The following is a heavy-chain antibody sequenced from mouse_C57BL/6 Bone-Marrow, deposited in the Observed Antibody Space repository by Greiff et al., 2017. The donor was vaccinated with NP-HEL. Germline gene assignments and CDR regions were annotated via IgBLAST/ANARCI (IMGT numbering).Heavy chain of an antibody. CDR2: ISSGGSYT. Sequence: EVQRVESGGDLVKPGGSLKLSCAASGFTFSSYGMSWVRQTPDKRLEWVATISSGGSYTYYLDSVKGRFTISRDNAKNTLYLQMSSLKSEDTAMYYCARDYYGSSYAFAYWGQGTLVTVSA. D-gene: IGHD1-1*01. J-gene: IGHJ3*01. CDR1: GFTFSSYG. V-gene: IGHV5-6*01. CDR3: ARDYYGSSYAFAY.